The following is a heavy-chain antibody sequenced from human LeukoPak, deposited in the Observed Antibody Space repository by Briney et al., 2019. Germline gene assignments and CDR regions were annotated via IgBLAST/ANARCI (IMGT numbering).Heavy chain of an antibody. CDR3: AKDPENSGYGEGSFDY. CDR2: IRNDGTHE. D-gene: IGHD3-22*01. J-gene: IGHJ4*02. V-gene: IGHV3-30*02. Sequence: GGSLRLSCTASGFTFNIFGMYWVRQAPGKGLEWVAFIRNDGTHEKYGDSVKGRFTISRDNSKNTLYLLMNSQRGEEPAIYYCAKDPENSGYGEGSFDYWGQGTLVSVSS. CDR1: GFTFNIFG.